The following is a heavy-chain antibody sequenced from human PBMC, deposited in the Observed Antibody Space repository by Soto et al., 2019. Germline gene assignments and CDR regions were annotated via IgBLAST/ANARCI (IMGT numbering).Heavy chain of an antibody. Sequence: GGSLRLSCAASGFTFSSYAMSWVRQAPGKGLEWVSAISGSGGSTYYADSVKGRFTISRDNSKNTMYLQMNSLRAEDTAVYYCAKDLWYSSSGCDYWGQGTLVTVSS. D-gene: IGHD6-6*01. V-gene: IGHV3-23*01. CDR1: GFTFSSYA. J-gene: IGHJ4*02. CDR3: AKDLWYSSSGCDY. CDR2: ISGSGGST.